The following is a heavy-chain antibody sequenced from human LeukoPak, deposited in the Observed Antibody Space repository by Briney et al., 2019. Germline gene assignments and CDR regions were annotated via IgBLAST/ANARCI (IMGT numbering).Heavy chain of an antibody. D-gene: IGHD2-2*01. J-gene: IGHJ5*02. CDR2: ISSSGST. Sequence: SETLSLTCSVSGGPITSYYWSWIRQPPGKGLEWIGYISSSGSTNYNPSLKSRVTMSVDTSKNQFSLKLNSVTAADTAVYYCASGGYCGTTTCYPSWFDPWGQGTQVTVSS. CDR3: ASGGYCGTTTCYPSWFDP. CDR1: GGPITSYY. V-gene: IGHV4-59*01.